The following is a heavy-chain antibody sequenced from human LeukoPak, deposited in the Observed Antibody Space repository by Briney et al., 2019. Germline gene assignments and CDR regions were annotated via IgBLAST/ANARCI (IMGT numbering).Heavy chain of an antibody. J-gene: IGHJ4*02. Sequence: SETLSLTCTVSGGSISSSSYYWGWIRQPPGKGLEWIGSIYYSGSTYYNPSLKSRVTISVDTSKNQFSLKLSSVTAADTAVYCCARRAAAGPGFDYWGQGTLVTVSS. V-gene: IGHV4-39*01. CDR1: GGSISSSSYY. D-gene: IGHD6-13*01. CDR3: ARRAAAGPGFDY. CDR2: IYYSGST.